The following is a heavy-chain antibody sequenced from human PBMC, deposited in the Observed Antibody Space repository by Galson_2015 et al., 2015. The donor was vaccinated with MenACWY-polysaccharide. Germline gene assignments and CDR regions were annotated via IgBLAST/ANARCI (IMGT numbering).Heavy chain of an antibody. CDR2: MSGRRVYT. V-gene: IGHV3-23*01. Sequence: SLRLSCAASGFDFNSYAMTWVRQAPGKGLEWVSTMSGRRVYTYYADSVKGRFTISRDNSKNTLYLQMNNLRADDTAIYSCATNAKGTDSRWYDYWGQGTPVTVSS. CDR1: GFDFNSYA. J-gene: IGHJ4*02. CDR3: ATNAKGTDSRWYDY. D-gene: IGHD6-13*01.